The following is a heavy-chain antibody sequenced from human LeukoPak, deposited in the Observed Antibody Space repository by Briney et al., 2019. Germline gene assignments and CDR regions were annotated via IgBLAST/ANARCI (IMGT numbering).Heavy chain of an antibody. J-gene: IGHJ4*02. CDR2: IYYSGST. D-gene: IGHD1-7*01. CDR3: ARGDNWNYERFDY. CDR1: GGSISSGDYY. Sequence: PSETLSLTCTVSGGSISSGDYYWSWIRQPPGKGLEWIGYIYYSGSTYYNPSLKSRVTISVDTSKNQFSLKLSSVTAADTAVYYYARGDNWNYERFDYWGQGTLVTVSS. V-gene: IGHV4-30-4*01.